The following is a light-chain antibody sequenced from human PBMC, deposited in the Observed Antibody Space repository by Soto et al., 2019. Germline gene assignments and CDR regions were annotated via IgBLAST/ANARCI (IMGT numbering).Light chain of an antibody. J-gene: IGLJ2*01. CDR2: LSSDGSH. CDR1: SGHSSYA. CDR3: QTWDTGARVV. V-gene: IGLV4-69*01. Sequence: QLVLTQSPSASASLGASVKLTCTLSSGHSSYAIAWHQQQPEKSPRYLMKLSSDGSHSKGDGIPNRFSGSSSGAERYLTISRLQSEDEADYYCQTWDTGARVVFGGGTKLTVL.